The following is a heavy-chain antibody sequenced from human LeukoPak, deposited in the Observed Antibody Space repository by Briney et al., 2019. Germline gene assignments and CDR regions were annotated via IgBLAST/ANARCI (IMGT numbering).Heavy chain of an antibody. V-gene: IGHV3-74*01. CDR3: TPDRSYAMEV. J-gene: IGHJ6*02. CDR1: GFTFNIRW. CDR2: INSDGSST. Sequence: GGSLRLSCAASGFTFNIRWMHWVRQAPGKGLVWVSRINSDGSSTNYADSVKGRFTISRDNAKNMVYLQMNSLRAEDTAVCYCTPDRSYAMEVWGQGATVAVS.